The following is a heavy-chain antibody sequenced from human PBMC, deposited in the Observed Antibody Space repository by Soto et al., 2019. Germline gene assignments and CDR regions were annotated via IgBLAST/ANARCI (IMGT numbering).Heavy chain of an antibody. Sequence: SETLSLTCTVSGGSISSSSYYWGWIRQPPGKGLEWIGSIYYSGSTYYNPSLKSRVTISVETSKNQFSRKLSSVTAADTAVYYCAREHDFWSGYYPYYFDYWGQGTLVTVSS. CDR3: AREHDFWSGYYPYYFDY. CDR2: IYYSGST. J-gene: IGHJ4*02. V-gene: IGHV4-39*02. D-gene: IGHD3-3*01. CDR1: GGSISSSSYY.